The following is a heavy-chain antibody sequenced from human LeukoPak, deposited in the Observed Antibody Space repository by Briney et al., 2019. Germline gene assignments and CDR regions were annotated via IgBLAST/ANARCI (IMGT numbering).Heavy chain of an antibody. V-gene: IGHV3-15*01. D-gene: IGHD2-8*01. Sequence: TTGGSLRLSCAASGFTFANAWMSWVRQAPGKGLEWVGRIKSNTDGGTTDYAAPVRGRFTISRDDSKNTLSLQMNSLKTEDTAVYYCTGRAYGYWGQGTLVTVSS. J-gene: IGHJ4*02. CDR1: GFTFANAW. CDR3: TGRAYGY. CDR2: IKSNTDGGTT.